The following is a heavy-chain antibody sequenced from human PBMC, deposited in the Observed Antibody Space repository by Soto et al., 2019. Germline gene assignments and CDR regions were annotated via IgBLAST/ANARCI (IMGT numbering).Heavy chain of an antibody. CDR1: GYTFTNYG. Sequence: GASVKVSCKASGYTFTNYGITWVRQATGQGLEWMGWINADYGNTNYEQKFQGRVTMTTDTSTNTAYMELRSLRSDDTAVYYCARKSLSNFNWFDPWGQGTLVTVS. CDR3: ARKSLSNFNWFDP. V-gene: IGHV1-18*04. CDR2: INADYGNT. D-gene: IGHD4-4*01. J-gene: IGHJ5*02.